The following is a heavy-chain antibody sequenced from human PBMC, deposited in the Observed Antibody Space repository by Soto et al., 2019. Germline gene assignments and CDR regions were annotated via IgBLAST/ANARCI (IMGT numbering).Heavy chain of an antibody. Sequence: PGGSLRLSCAASGFTFSPYGLHWVRPVPGKGLEWVAVISYDGSNKYYADSVKGRFTISRDNSKNTLYLQMNSLRAEDTAVYYCAKDRDSSSWYYDYWRQGTLVTVS. CDR3: AKDRDSSSWYYDY. J-gene: IGHJ4*02. CDR2: ISYDGSNK. D-gene: IGHD6-13*01. CDR1: GFTFSPYG. V-gene: IGHV3-30*18.